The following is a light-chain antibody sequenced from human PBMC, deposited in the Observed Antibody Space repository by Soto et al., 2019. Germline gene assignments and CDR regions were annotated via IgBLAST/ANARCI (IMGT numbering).Light chain of an antibody. V-gene: IGKV3-20*01. J-gene: IGKJ5*01. CDR3: QQYGSSPIT. CDR1: HSVTRSY. CDR2: GXS. Sequence: IVLTQSPGTLTLSQGERATLPXRASHSVTRSYLAWYQPEPGXAPRLXXYGXSIRATGIPDRFSGSGSGTDFTLTISSLEPEYFAVYYCQQYGSSPITFGQGTRLEIK.